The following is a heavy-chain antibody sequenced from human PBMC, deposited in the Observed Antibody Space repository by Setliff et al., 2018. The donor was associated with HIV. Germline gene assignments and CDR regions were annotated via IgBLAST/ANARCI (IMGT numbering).Heavy chain of an antibody. J-gene: IGHJ4*02. D-gene: IGHD3-22*01. CDR3: AHYYDSSGFYNSFDY. V-gene: IGHV2-5*02. CDR2: IYWDDDK. Sequence: SGPTLVNPTQTLTLTCSFSGFSLNTAGVGVAWIRQPPGKALEWLALIYWDDDKRFSPSLSSRLTITKDTSKDQVVLTMANMDPVDTATYFCAHYYDSSGFYNSFDYWGQGALVTVSS. CDR1: GFSLNTAGVG.